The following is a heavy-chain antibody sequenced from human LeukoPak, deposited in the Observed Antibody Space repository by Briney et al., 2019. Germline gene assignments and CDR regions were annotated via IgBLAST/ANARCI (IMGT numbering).Heavy chain of an antibody. V-gene: IGHV3-21*01. J-gene: IGHJ4*02. CDR3: ARTPNYYGSGSPDDY. D-gene: IGHD3-10*01. CDR1: GFTFSSYS. CDR2: ISSSSSYI. Sequence: GGSLRLSCAASGFTFSSYSMNWVPQAPGKGLEGVTSISSSSSYIYYADSVKGRFTISRDNAKNSLYLQMNSLRAEDTAVYYCARTPNYYGSGSPDDYWGQGTLVTVSS.